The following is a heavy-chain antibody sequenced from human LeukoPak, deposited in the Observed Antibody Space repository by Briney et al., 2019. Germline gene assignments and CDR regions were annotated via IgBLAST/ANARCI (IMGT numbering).Heavy chain of an antibody. J-gene: IGHJ4*02. V-gene: IGHV4-34*01. CDR2: INHSGST. CDR1: GGSFSGYY. D-gene: IGHD2-15*01. CDR3: ARGRVAYYFDY. Sequence: PSETLSLTCAVYGGSFSGYYWSWIRQPPGKGLEWIGEINHSGSTNYNPSLKSRVTISVDTSKNQFSLKLSSVTAADTAVYYCARGRVAYYFDYWGQGALVTVSS.